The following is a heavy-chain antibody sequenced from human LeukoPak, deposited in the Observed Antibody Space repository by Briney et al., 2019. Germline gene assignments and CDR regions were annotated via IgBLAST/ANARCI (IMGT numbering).Heavy chain of an antibody. Sequence: SVKVCCKASGGTFSSYAISWVRQAPGQGLEWMGGIIPIFGTANYAQKFQGRVTITADESTSTAYMELSSLRSEDTAVYYCARSYIVVVPAANQGPLYGMDVWGQGTTVTVSS. CDR1: GGTFSSYA. CDR3: ARSYIVVVPAANQGPLYGMDV. V-gene: IGHV1-69*13. J-gene: IGHJ6*02. CDR2: IIPIFGTA. D-gene: IGHD2-2*01.